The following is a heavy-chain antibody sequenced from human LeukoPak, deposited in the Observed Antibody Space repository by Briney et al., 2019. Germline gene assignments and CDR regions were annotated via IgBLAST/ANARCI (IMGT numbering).Heavy chain of an antibody. CDR1: GYTLSSCW. CDR3: ARGGGLDV. D-gene: IGHD3-16*01. V-gene: IGHV3-7*03. CDR2: INHNGNVN. Sequence: PGGYLRLSCAASGYTLSSCWWNWAREARGKGLEWVASINHNGNVNYYVDSVKGRFTISRDNAKNSLYLQMSNLRAEDTAVYFCARGGGLDVWGQGATVTVSS. J-gene: IGHJ6*02.